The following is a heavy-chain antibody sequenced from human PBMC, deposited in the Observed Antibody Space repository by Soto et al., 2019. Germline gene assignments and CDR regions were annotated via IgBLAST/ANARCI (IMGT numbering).Heavy chain of an antibody. CDR1: GGPLTTYF. V-gene: IGHV4-59*08. J-gene: IGHJ5*02. CDR2: VSYFGTT. D-gene: IGHD6-19*01. Sequence: SETLSLTCNVSGGPLTTYFWSWIRQPPGKGLEWIGYVSYFGTTNYNPSLKSRVTISVDTSKNQFSLKLSSVTAADTAVYYCARRGSSGSWFDPWGQGTLVTVSS. CDR3: ARRGSSGSWFDP.